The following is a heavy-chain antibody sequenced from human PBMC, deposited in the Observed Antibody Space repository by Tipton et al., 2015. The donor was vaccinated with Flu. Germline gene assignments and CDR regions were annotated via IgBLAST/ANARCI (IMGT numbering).Heavy chain of an antibody. Sequence: TLSLTCAVSGDSINSCSYFWSWVRQPAGKGLEWIGRIYTSGSTNYNPSLKSRVTISVDTSKNQFSLKLSSVTAADTAVYYCARDRGYYDSSGYYFDYWGQGTLVTVSS. CDR2: IYTSGST. CDR1: GDSINSCSYF. V-gene: IGHV4-61*02. CDR3: ARDRGYYDSSGYYFDY. D-gene: IGHD3-22*01. J-gene: IGHJ4*02.